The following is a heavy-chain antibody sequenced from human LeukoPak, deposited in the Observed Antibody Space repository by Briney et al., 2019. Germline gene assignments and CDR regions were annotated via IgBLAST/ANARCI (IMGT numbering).Heavy chain of an antibody. Sequence: GGSLRLSCAASGFTVSSNYMTWVRQAPGKGLEWVSVIYSGGSTFYADSVKGRFSISRDNSKNTLYLQMNSLRAEDTAVYYCARDLGASYSSSTGAFDIWGQGTMVTVSS. J-gene: IGHJ3*02. CDR2: IYSGGST. CDR3: ARDLGASYSSSTGAFDI. CDR1: GFTVSSNY. D-gene: IGHD6-6*01. V-gene: IGHV3-53*05.